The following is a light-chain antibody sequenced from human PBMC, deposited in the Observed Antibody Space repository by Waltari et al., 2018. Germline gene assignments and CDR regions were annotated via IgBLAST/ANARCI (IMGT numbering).Light chain of an antibody. CDR2: ENT. Sequence: QSVLTQPPSVSAAPGQRVPISCSGGSSHLGNTYVSWYRQFPGTAPKLLIYENTERPSGIPGRFSGSKSGTSATLDITGLQAGDEADYYCGTWDSSLSGAVFGGGTHLTVL. J-gene: IGLJ7*01. CDR1: SSHLGNTY. V-gene: IGLV1-51*02. CDR3: GTWDSSLSGAV.